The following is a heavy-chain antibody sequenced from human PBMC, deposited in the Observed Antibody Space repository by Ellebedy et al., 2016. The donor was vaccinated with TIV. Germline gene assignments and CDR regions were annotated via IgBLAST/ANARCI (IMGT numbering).Heavy chain of an antibody. J-gene: IGHJ3*02. CDR2: IYYSGST. CDR1: GGSISSYY. D-gene: IGHD3-10*01. Sequence: MPSETLSLTCTVSGGSISSYYWSWIRQHPGKGLEWIGYIYYSGSTNYNPSLKSRVTISIDTSKNKFSLKLSSVTAADTAVYYCARRNRITMVRGVPYDAFDIWGQGTMVTVSS. CDR3: ARRNRITMVRGVPYDAFDI. V-gene: IGHV4-59*08.